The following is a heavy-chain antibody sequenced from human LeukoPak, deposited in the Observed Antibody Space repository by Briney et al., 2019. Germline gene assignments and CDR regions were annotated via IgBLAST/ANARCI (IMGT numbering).Heavy chain of an antibody. D-gene: IGHD2-2*02. CDR3: ARVRVVPAALPQCYFDY. J-gene: IGHJ4*02. Sequence: ASVKVSCKASGGTFSSYAISWVRQAPGQGLEWMGWISAYNGNTNYAQKLQGRVTMTTDTSTSTAYMELRSLRSDDTAVYYCARVRVVPAALPQCYFDYWGQGTLVTVSS. CDR1: GGTFSSYA. CDR2: ISAYNGNT. V-gene: IGHV1-18*01.